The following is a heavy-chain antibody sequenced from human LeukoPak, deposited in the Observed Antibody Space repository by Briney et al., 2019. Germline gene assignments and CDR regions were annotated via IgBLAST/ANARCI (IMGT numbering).Heavy chain of an antibody. Sequence: DPSETLSLTCTVSGGSISSYYWSWLRQPPGKGLEWIGYIYYSGSTNYNPSLKSRVTISVDTSKNQFSLKLSSVTAADTAVYYCAREIRYSSSWFDYWGQGTLVTVSS. J-gene: IGHJ4*02. CDR2: IYYSGST. CDR3: AREIRYSSSWFDY. D-gene: IGHD6-13*01. V-gene: IGHV4-59*01. CDR1: GGSISSYY.